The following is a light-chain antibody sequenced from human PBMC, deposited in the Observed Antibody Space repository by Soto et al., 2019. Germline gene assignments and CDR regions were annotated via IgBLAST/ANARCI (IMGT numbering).Light chain of an antibody. J-gene: IGLJ1*01. CDR2: SDN. CDR1: SSNIGAGYV. Sequence: VLTPPPSVSGAPGQRVTISCTGSSSNIGAGYVVHWYQQLPGAAPKLLIFSDNNRPSGVPDRFSGSKSGTSASLAITGLRAEDEADYYCQSYDNNSDYVFGTGTKVTVL. CDR3: QSYDNNSDYV. V-gene: IGLV1-40*01.